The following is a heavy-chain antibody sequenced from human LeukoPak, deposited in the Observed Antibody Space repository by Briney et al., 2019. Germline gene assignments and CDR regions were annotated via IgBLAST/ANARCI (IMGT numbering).Heavy chain of an antibody. CDR2: ISYDGSNK. D-gene: IGHD1-26*01. J-gene: IGHJ4*02. V-gene: IGHV3-30-3*01. CDR1: GFTFSSYA. Sequence: PGRSLRLSCAASGFTFSSYAMHWVRQAPGKGLEWVAVISYDGSNKYYADSVKGRFTISRDNSKNTLYLQMNSLRAEDTAVYYSARDLIRDSGSYLGLDYWGQGTLVTVSS. CDR3: ARDLIRDSGSYLGLDY.